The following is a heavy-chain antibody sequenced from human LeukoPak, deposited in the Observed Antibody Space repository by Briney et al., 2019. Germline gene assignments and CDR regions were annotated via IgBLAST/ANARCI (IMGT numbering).Heavy chain of an antibody. CDR3: ARHVVSGSYFDY. D-gene: IGHD1-26*01. CDR1: GGSFSGYY. V-gene: IGHV4-39*01. CDR2: IYYSGST. Sequence: ASETLSLTCAVYGGSFSGYYWGWIRQPPGKGLQWIGSIYYSGSTSYNPSLKSRVTTSVDTSKNQFSLRLSSVTAADTAVFYCARHVVSGSYFDYWGQGILVTVSS. J-gene: IGHJ4*02.